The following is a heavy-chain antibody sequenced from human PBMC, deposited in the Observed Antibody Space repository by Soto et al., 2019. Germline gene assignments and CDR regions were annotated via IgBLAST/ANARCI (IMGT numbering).Heavy chain of an antibody. J-gene: IGHJ4*02. CDR3: ARLEGLATISYYFDF. D-gene: IGHD3-9*01. V-gene: IGHV4-39*01. CDR2: IYYRGNT. Sequence: SETLSLTCSVSGDSINSDKYYWGWIRQPPGKGLEWIGSIYYRGNTYYNPSLQTRVTISLDKSKSQFSLKLNSATAADSAVYFCARLEGLATISYYFDFWGQGALVTVSS. CDR1: GDSINSDKYY.